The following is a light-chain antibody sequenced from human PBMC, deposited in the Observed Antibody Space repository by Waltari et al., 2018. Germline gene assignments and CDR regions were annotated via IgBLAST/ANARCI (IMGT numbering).Light chain of an antibody. J-gene: IGLJ2*01. CDR3: SSYTSSSTLVV. V-gene: IGLV2-14*01. Sequence: QSALTQPASVSGSPGQSITISCTGTSSDVGGYNYVSWYQQHPGQVPKVMIYDVSNRPSGVSNRFSGSKSGNTASLTISGLQAEDEADYYCSSYTSSSTLVVFGGGTKLTVL. CDR2: DVS. CDR1: SSDVGGYNY.